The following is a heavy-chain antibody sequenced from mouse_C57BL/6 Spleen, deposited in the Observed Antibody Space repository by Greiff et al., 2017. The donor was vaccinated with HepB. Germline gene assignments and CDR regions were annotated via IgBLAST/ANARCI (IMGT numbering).Heavy chain of an antibody. CDR1: GFNIKDYY. J-gene: IGHJ4*01. CDR3: ARSHGCEGDYYAMGY. D-gene: IGHD2-2*01. Sequence: VQLQQSGAELVKPGASVKLSCTASGFNIKDYYMHWVKQRTEQGLEWIGRIDPEDGETKYDPKFQGKATITADTSSNTAYLQLSSLTSEDTAVYYCARSHGCEGDYYAMGYWGQGTSVTVAS. CDR2: IDPEDGET. V-gene: IGHV14-2*01.